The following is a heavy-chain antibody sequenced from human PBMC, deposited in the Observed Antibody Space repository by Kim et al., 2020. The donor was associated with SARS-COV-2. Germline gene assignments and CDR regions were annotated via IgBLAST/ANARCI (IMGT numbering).Heavy chain of an antibody. J-gene: IGHJ4*02. D-gene: IGHD3-3*01. CDR2: ISCSGGST. V-gene: IGHV3-23*01. Sequence: GGSLRLSCAASGFTFSSYAMSWVRQAPGKGLEWVSTISCSGGSTYYADSVKGRFTISRDNSKNTLYLQMNSLRAEDTAVYYCAKDRVGVVTYLDYWGQGTLVTVSS. CDR1: GFTFSSYA. CDR3: AKDRVGVVTYLDY.